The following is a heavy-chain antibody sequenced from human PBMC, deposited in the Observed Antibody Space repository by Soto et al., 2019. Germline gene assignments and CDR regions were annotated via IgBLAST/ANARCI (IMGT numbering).Heavy chain of an antibody. V-gene: IGHV4-31*03. CDR2: IYYGGDT. J-gene: IGHJ4*02. D-gene: IGHD3-16*01. CDR1: GGSISSAKFY. Sequence: TLSLTCTVSGGSISSAKFYWTWIRQHPGEGLEWIGYIYYGGDTYSNPSLKSRVSISIDTSENQFSLRLTSVTVADTAVYYCAREGGDGVDYWGQGTLVTVSS. CDR3: AREGGDGVDY.